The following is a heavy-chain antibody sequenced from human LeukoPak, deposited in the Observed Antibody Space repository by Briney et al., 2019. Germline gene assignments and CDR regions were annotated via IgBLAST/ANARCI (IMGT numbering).Heavy chain of an antibody. CDR2: IKTKTDGGTT. V-gene: IGHV3-15*01. Sequence: PGGSLRLSCAASGFTFSTFEMNWVRQAPGKGLEWIGRIKTKTDGGTTEYAAPVKGRFTISRDDSTNTVYLQMNSLKTEDTALYYCVTRVKSTGDYWGQGTLVTVS. CDR3: VTRVKSTGDY. D-gene: IGHD1-1*01. J-gene: IGHJ4*02. CDR1: GFTFSTFE.